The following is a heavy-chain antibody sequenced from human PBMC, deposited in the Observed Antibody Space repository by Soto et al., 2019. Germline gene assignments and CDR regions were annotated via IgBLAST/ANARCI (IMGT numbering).Heavy chain of an antibody. Sequence: PGGSLRLSCAASGFTFSSYAMHWVRQAPGKGLEWVAVISYDGSNKYYADSVKGRFTISRDNSKNTLYLQMNSLRAEDTAVYYCARDLFGYSYSNWFDPWGQGTLVTV. D-gene: IGHD5-18*01. J-gene: IGHJ5*02. CDR2: ISYDGSNK. V-gene: IGHV3-30-3*01. CDR1: GFTFSSYA. CDR3: ARDLFGYSYSNWFDP.